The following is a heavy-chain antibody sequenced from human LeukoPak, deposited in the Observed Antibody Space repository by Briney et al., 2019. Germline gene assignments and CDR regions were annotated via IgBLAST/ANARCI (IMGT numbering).Heavy chain of an antibody. V-gene: IGHV4-38-2*02. CDR3: ARRSSRYYGSGSYRKYYFDY. J-gene: IGHJ4*02. CDR2: VSHRGST. D-gene: IGHD3-10*01. Sequence: PSETLSLTCTDSGYSISNGYYWGWIRQSPGKGLEWVGSVSHRGSTYYNPSLKSRVTISVDMSKNQFSLKLTSVTAADTAVYYCARRSSRYYGSGSYRKYYFDYWGQGTLVTVSS. CDR1: GYSISNGYY.